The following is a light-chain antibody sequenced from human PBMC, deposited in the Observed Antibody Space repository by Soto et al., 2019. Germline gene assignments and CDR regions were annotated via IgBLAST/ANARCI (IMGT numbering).Light chain of an antibody. CDR3: PQYGSSPWT. CDR2: GAS. CDR1: QSVSSSY. V-gene: IGKV3-20*01. Sequence: IALKHSQDTLSLSPGERATLSCRVSQSVSSSYLAWYQQKPGQAPRLLIYGASSRATGIPDRFSGSGSGTDFTLTISRLQPEDFAVYYCPQYGSSPWTFGQGTKVDIK. J-gene: IGKJ1*01.